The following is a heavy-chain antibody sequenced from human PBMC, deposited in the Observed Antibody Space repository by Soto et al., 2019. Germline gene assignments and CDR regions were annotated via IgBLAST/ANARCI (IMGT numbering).Heavy chain of an antibody. J-gene: IGHJ4*02. D-gene: IGHD3-10*01. CDR1: GFTFSSYA. CDR2: ISGSGGST. CDR3: ANAPTNSGSGSDYFY. V-gene: IGHV3-23*01. Sequence: EVQLLESGGGLVQPGGSLRLSCAASGFTFSSYAMSWVRQAPGKGLEWVSAISGSGGSTYYADSVKGRFTISIDNSKNTLYLQMISLRAEDTAVYYFANAPTNSGSGSDYFYWGQGTLVTVSS.